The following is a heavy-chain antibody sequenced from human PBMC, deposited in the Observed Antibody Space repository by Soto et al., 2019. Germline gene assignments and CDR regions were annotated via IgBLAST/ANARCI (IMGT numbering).Heavy chain of an antibody. D-gene: IGHD3-10*01. CDR1: GDSISSYS. CDR2: INHSGST. CDR3: ARDRGLNVFRGVSLGMDV. Sequence: SEILSHTCTVSGDSISSYSWSWIRQPPGKGLEWIGKINHSGSTNYNPSFKSRVTMSLDTSKNQFSLKLSSVTAADTAVYYCARDRGLNVFRGVSLGMDVWGQGTTVTVSS. V-gene: IGHV4-59*01. J-gene: IGHJ6*02.